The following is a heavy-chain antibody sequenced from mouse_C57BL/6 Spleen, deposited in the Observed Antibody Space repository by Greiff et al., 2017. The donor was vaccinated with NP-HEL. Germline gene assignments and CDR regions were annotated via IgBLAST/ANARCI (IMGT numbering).Heavy chain of an antibody. D-gene: IGHD1-1*01. Sequence: VQLQESDAELVKPGASVKISCKVSGYTFTDHTIHWMKQRPEQGLEWIGYIYPRDGSTKYNEKFKGKATLTADKSSSTAYMQLNSLTSEDSAVYFCARERMITTVVPYFDVWGTGTTVTVSS. V-gene: IGHV1-78*01. CDR2: IYPRDGST. CDR1: GYTFTDHT. J-gene: IGHJ1*03. CDR3: ARERMITTVVPYFDV.